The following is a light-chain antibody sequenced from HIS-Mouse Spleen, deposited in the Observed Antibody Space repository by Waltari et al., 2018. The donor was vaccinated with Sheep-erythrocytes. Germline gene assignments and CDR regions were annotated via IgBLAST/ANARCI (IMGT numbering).Light chain of an antibody. CDR3: CSYAGSYNHV. CDR1: SSDVGGYNY. V-gene: IGLV2-11*01. J-gene: IGLJ1*01. CDR2: DVS. Sequence: QSALTQPRSVSGSPGQSVTHSCPGTSSDVGGYNYVSWYQQHPGKAPKLMIYDVSKRPSGVPDRFSGSKSGNTASLTISGLQAEDEADYYCCSYAGSYNHVFATGTKVTVL.